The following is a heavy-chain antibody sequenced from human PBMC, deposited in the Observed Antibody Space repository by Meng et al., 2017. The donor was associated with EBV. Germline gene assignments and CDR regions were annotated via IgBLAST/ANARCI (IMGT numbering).Heavy chain of an antibody. Sequence: GQVVEAGAEVKKPRASVRGSCKASGYTFHRYGISRARRAAGEGLGWMGWSSTYNGNTYHTQQLPSRVTMTTDTSTSTAYMEMAGVRSVDTAVYYCARGLDYFDSWGQGTLVTVSS. CDR2: SSTYNGNT. J-gene: IGHJ4*02. V-gene: IGHV1-18*01. CDR1: GYTFHRYG. CDR3: ARGLDYFDS.